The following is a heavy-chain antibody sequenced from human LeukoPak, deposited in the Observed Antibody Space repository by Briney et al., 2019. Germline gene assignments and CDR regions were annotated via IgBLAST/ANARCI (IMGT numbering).Heavy chain of an antibody. V-gene: IGHV3-7*01. CDR3: ARATRLTDL. CDR1: GFTFSDFW. D-gene: IGHD4-17*01. CDR2: IKDDGSEK. Sequence: GGSLRLACAASGFTFSDFWMSWVSQTPEKGLEWVAHIKDDGSEKSYVDSVNGRFIISRDNAKNSLYLDMNSLRAEDTAIYFCARATRLTDLWGHGTLVAVSS. J-gene: IGHJ5*02.